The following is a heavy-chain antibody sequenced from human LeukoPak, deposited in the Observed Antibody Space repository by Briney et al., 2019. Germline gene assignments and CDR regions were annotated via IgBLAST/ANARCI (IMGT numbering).Heavy chain of an antibody. CDR1: GFTFSRYW. CDR3: AGAYDYDSSGYYYMNY. Sequence: AGGFLRLSCAASGFTFSRYWMTWVRQAPGKGLEWVANIKQDGSEKYYVDSVKGRFTISRDNAKNSLYLQMNSLRAEDTAVYYCAGAYDYDSSGYYYMNYWGQGTLVTVSS. D-gene: IGHD3-22*01. J-gene: IGHJ4*02. V-gene: IGHV3-7*01. CDR2: IKQDGSEK.